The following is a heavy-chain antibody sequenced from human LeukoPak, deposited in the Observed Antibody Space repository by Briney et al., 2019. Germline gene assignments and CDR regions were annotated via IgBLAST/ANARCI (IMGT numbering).Heavy chain of an antibody. D-gene: IGHD2-2*01. CDR1: GGSFSGYY. Sequence: SETLSLTCAVYGGSFSGYYWSWIRQPPGKGLEWIGEINHSGSTSYNPSLKSRVTISVDTSKNQFSLKLSSVTAADTAVYYCARFGSSTSRYYFDYWGQGTLVTVSS. CDR3: ARFGSSTSRYYFDY. CDR2: INHSGST. V-gene: IGHV4-34*01. J-gene: IGHJ4*02.